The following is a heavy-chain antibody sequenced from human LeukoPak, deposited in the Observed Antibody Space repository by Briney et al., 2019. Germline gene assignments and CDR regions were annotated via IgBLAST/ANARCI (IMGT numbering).Heavy chain of an antibody. J-gene: IGHJ5*02. D-gene: IGHD3-10*01. V-gene: IGHV4-34*01. CDR1: GGSFSGYY. CDR2: INHSGST. CDR3: ARAGLSRMVRGVPNWFDP. Sequence: SETLSLTCAVYGGSFSGYYWSWIRQPPGKGLEWIEEINHSGSTNYNPSLKSRVTISVDTSKNQFSLKLSSVTAADTAVYYCARAGLSRMVRGVPNWFDPWGQGTLVTVSS.